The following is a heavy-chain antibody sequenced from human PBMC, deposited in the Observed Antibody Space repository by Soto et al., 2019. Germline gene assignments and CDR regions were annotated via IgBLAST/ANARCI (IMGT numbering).Heavy chain of an antibody. CDR1: GFTFSSYS. CDR3: ARGGYCTNGVCSLSYYYGLDV. D-gene: IGHD2-8*01. J-gene: IGHJ6*02. Sequence: EVQLVESGGGLVKPGGSLRLSCAASGFTFSSYSMNWVRQAPGKGLEWVSSMSSSSSYIYYADSVKGRFTISRDNAKNSLYLQMNSLRAEDTAVYYCARGGYCTNGVCSLSYYYGLDVWDQGTTVTVSS. V-gene: IGHV3-21*01. CDR2: MSSSSSYI.